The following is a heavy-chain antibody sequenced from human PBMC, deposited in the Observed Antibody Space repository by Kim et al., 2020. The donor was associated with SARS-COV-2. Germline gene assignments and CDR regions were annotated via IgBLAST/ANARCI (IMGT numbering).Heavy chain of an antibody. CDR1: GFTFSSYG. D-gene: IGHD6-13*01. V-gene: IGHV3-30*18. CDR3: AKSTAAGTNYFDY. J-gene: IGHJ4*02. CDR2: ISYDGSYK. Sequence: GGSLRLSCAASGFTFSSYGMHWVRQAPGKGLEWVAVISYDGSYKYYADSVKGRFTISRDNSKNTLYLQMNSLRAEDTAVYYCAKSTAAGTNYFDYWGQGTLVTVSS.